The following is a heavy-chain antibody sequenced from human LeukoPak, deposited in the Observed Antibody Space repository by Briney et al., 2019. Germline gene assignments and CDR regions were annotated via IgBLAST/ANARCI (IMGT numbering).Heavy chain of an antibody. V-gene: IGHV1-46*01. CDR1: GYTFTSYY. Sequence: ASVKVSFKASGYTFTSYYMHWVRQAPGQGLEWMGIINPSGGSTSYAQKFQGRATNTRDTSTSTVYMELSSLRSEDTAVYYCARETRYSSGWSAGAFDIWGQGTMVTVSS. J-gene: IGHJ3*02. CDR3: ARETRYSSGWSAGAFDI. D-gene: IGHD6-19*01. CDR2: INPSGGST.